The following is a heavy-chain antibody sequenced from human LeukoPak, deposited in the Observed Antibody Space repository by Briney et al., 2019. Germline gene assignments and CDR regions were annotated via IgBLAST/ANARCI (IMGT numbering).Heavy chain of an antibody. J-gene: IGHJ6*02. CDR2: IYYSGST. V-gene: IGHV4-39*07. D-gene: IGHD7-27*01. CDR1: GGSISSSSYY. Sequence: PSETLSLTCTVSGGSISSSSYYWGWIRQPPGKGLEWIGSIYYSGSTYYNPSLKSRVTISVDTSKNQFSLKLSSVTAADTAVYYCARDLTGDLDYYYGMDVWGQGTTVTVSS. CDR3: ARDLTGDLDYYYGMDV.